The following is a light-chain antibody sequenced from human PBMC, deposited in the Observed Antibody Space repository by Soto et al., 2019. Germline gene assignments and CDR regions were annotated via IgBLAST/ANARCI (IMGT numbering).Light chain of an antibody. Sequence: IQMTQSPSSLSASVGDRVTITCRASRTITMYLNWYQQKPGKAPKLLIYAASSLQSGVPSRFSGSGSGTDFTLTISSLQPEDFATYYCQQANSFPRTFGQGTKVDIK. V-gene: IGKV1-12*01. CDR3: QQANSFPRT. CDR1: RTITMY. J-gene: IGKJ1*01. CDR2: AAS.